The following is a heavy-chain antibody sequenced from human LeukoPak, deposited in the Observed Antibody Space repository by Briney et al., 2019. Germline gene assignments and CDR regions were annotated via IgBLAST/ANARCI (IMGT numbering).Heavy chain of an antibody. V-gene: IGHV4-30-2*01. CDR1: GGSISSGGYS. D-gene: IGHD3-16*01. CDR2: IYHSGST. Sequence: PSQTLSLTCAVSGGSISSGGYSWSWIRQPPGKGLEWIGYIYHSGSTYYNPSLKSRVTISVDRSKNQFSLKLSSVTAADTAVYYCARGDGIGGWFDPWGQGTLVTVSS. J-gene: IGHJ5*02. CDR3: ARGDGIGGWFDP.